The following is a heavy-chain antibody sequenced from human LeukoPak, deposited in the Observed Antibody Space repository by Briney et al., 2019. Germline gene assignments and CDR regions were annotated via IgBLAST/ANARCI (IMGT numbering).Heavy chain of an antibody. Sequence: PGGSLRLSCAASGFTFSSYEMNWVRQAPGKGLEWVSYISSSGSTIYYADSVKGRFTISRDNAKNSVYLQMNSLRADDTAVYYCARDHNWNFDYWGQGTLVTVSS. CDR1: GFTFSSYE. V-gene: IGHV3-48*03. CDR2: ISSSGSTI. CDR3: ARDHNWNFDY. J-gene: IGHJ4*02. D-gene: IGHD1-20*01.